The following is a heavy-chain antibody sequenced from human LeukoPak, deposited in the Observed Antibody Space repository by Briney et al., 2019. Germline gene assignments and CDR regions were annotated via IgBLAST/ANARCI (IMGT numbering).Heavy chain of an antibody. Sequence: GGSLRLSCAASGFTFSSYAMSWVRQAPGKGLEWVSAISGSGGSTCYADSVKGRFTISRDNSKNTLYLQMNSLRAEDTAVYYCAQKANYYGSGSYLFDYWGQGTLVTVSS. CDR2: ISGSGGST. J-gene: IGHJ4*02. D-gene: IGHD3-10*01. CDR1: GFTFSSYA. V-gene: IGHV3-23*01. CDR3: AQKANYYGSGSYLFDY.